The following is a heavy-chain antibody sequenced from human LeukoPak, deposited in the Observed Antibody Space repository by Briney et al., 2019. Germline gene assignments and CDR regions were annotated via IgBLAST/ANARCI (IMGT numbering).Heavy chain of an antibody. CDR1: GFSFSIYW. D-gene: IGHD5-12*01. Sequence: GGSLRLSCAVSGFSFSIYWMSWVRQAPGKGLEWVANIKQDGSEKYYMDSVKGRFTISRDNAKNSLYLQMNSLRAEDTAVYYCVREWNGYDYVGEDYWGQGTLVTVSS. CDR3: VREWNGYDYVGEDY. J-gene: IGHJ4*02. CDR2: IKQDGSEK. V-gene: IGHV3-7*01.